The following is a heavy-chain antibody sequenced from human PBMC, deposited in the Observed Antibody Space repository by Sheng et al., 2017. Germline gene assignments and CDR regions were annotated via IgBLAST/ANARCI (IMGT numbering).Heavy chain of an antibody. V-gene: IGHV1-69*04. CDR3: ATLGGEMATTKSWFDP. J-gene: IGHJ5*02. D-gene: IGHD5-12*01. Sequence: QVQLVQSGAEVKKPGSSVKVSCKASGGTFSSYAISWVRQAPGQGLEWMGGIIPILGIANYAQKFQGRVTITADKSTSTAYMELSSLRSEDTAVYYCATLGGEMATTKSWFDPWGQGTLVTVSS. CDR1: GGTFSSYA. CDR2: IIPILGIA.